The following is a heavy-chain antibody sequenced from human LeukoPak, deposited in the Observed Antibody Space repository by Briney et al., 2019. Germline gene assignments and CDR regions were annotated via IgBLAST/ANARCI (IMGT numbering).Heavy chain of an antibody. Sequence: KASETLSLTCSVSGISISGGLYYWGWIRQPPGKGLEWIGSLSYSGATYYNPSLGNQVTISVDTSKNQFSLELSFVTAADTAVYYCVRHQDSGAHESAFNVWGQGTMVTVSS. D-gene: IGHD4-17*01. V-gene: IGHV4-39*01. CDR3: VRHQDSGAHESAFNV. J-gene: IGHJ3*01. CDR1: GISISGGLYY. CDR2: LSYSGAT.